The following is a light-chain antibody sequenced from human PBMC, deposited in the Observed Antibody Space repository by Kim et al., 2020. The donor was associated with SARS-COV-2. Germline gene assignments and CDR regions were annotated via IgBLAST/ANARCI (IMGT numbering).Light chain of an antibody. CDR2: GKN. J-gene: IGLJ2*01. V-gene: IGLV3-19*01. CDR3: NSRDSSGNHVV. Sequence: SSELTQDPAVSVALGQTVRITCQGDSLRSYFASWYQQKPGQAPIVVIYGKNNRPSGIPDRFSGSSSVNTASLTITGAQAEDEADYYCNSRDSSGNHVVFGGGTQLTVL. CDR1: SLRSYF.